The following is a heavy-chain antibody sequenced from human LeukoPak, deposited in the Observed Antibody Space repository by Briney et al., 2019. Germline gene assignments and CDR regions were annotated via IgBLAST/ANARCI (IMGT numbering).Heavy chain of an antibody. J-gene: IGHJ4*02. CDR3: ARGIYYFDS. CDR1: GFTFSGSY. Sequence: GGSLRLSCAASGFTFSGSYMRWIRQAPGKGLEGVSYSTSSYTNYAESVKGRFTISRDNAKNSLYLQMNSLRAEDTAVYYCARGIYYFDSWGQGTLVTVSS. CDR2: STSSYT. D-gene: IGHD5-12*01. V-gene: IGHV3-11*03.